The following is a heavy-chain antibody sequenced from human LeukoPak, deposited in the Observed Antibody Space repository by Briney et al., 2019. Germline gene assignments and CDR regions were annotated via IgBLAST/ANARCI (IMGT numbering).Heavy chain of an antibody. CDR3: ARDPYCSSTSCNIADY. D-gene: IGHD2-2*01. J-gene: IGHJ4*02. CDR2: ISAYNGNT. Sequence: ASVKVSCKAPGYTFTSYGISWVRQAPGQGLEWMGWISAYNGNTNYAQKLQGRVTMTTDTSTSTAHMELRSLRSDDTAVYYCARDPYCSSTSCNIADYWGQGTLVTVSS. V-gene: IGHV1-18*01. CDR1: GYTFTSYG.